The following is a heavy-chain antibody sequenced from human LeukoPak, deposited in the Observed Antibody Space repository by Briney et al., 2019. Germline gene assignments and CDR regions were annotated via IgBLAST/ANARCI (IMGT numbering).Heavy chain of an antibody. CDR2: ILYDGRNK. Sequence: PGGSLRLSCVASGFTFTSSGMHWVRQAPGKGLEWVAFILYDGRNKSYADSVTGRFTSSRDDSKNTLYLQVNSLRAEDTAVYYCVKDHVPGAVWGRGTLVTVSS. CDR3: VKDHVPGAV. D-gene: IGHD7-27*01. J-gene: IGHJ4*02. CDR1: GFTFTSSG. V-gene: IGHV3-30*02.